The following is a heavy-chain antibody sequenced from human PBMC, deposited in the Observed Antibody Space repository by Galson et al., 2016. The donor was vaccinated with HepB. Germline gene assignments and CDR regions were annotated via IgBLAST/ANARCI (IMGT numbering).Heavy chain of an antibody. V-gene: IGHV4-39*01. D-gene: IGHD1-26*01. CDR2: VFYSGTT. CDR1: GASIRNSVYY. CDR3: ARRGGSVGATSFAP. J-gene: IGHJ5*02. Sequence: SETLSLTCSVSGASIRNSVYYWGWIRQPPGKGLEWIGSVFYSGTTYHNPSLQSRLTISVDTSQNQFSLKLTSVTAADTSVYYCARRGGSVGATSFAPWGQGTLVIVSA.